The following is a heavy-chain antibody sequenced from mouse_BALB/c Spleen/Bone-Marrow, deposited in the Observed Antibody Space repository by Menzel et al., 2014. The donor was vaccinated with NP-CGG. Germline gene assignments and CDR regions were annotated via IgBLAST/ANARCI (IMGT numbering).Heavy chain of an antibody. CDR2: INPYNDGT. V-gene: IGHV1-14*01. J-gene: IGHJ4*01. Sequence: VQLQQSRLELVKPGASVKMSCKASGYTFTSYIMHWVKQKPGQGLEWIGYINPYNDGTKYNEKFKGKATLTSDKSSSTAYMELSSLTSEDSAVYYCARRWLPYAMDYWGQGTSVTVSS. CDR1: GYTFTSYI. CDR3: ARRWLPYAMDY. D-gene: IGHD2-3*01.